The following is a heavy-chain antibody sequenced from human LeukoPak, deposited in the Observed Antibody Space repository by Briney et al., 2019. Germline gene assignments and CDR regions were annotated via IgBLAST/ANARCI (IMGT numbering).Heavy chain of an antibody. CDR3: ARAKGVLLWFGELSTQPPFDY. D-gene: IGHD3-10*01. Sequence: GGSLRLSCAASGFTFDDYGMSWVRQAPGKGLEWVSGINWNGGSTGYADSVKGRFTTSRDNAKNSLYLQMNSLRAEDTALYYCARAKGVLLWFGELSTQPPFDYWGQGTLVTVSS. V-gene: IGHV3-20*04. CDR1: GFTFDDYG. CDR2: INWNGGST. J-gene: IGHJ4*02.